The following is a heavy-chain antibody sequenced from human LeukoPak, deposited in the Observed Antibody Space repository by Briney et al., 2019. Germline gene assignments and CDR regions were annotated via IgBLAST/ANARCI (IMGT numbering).Heavy chain of an antibody. D-gene: IGHD3-3*01. CDR3: ARRGIWSESDY. Sequence: SETLSLTCTVSGGSISSYYWSWIRQPPGKGLEWIGYIYYSGSTNYNPSLKSRVAISVDTSKNQFSLQLSSVTAADTAVYYCARRGIWSESDYWGQGTLVTVSS. V-gene: IGHV4-59*08. CDR2: IYYSGST. J-gene: IGHJ4*02. CDR1: GGSISSYY.